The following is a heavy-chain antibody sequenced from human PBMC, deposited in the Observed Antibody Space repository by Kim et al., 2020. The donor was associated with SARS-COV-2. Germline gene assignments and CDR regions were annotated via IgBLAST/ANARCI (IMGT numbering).Heavy chain of an antibody. CDR3: ARGRAGVVPSPVVGLGPHYEYNTLDV. Sequence: SETLSLTCAVYGGSFSGYSWTWIRQPPGKGLEWIGEIYHGGSTNYNPSLKSRVSLSVDTSKNQFSLILRSATAADTAIYYCARGRAGVVPSPVVGLGPHYEYNTLDVWGRGTTVTVSS. V-gene: IGHV4-34*01. J-gene: IGHJ6*02. D-gene: IGHD5-12*01. CDR2: IYHGGST. CDR1: GGSFSGYS.